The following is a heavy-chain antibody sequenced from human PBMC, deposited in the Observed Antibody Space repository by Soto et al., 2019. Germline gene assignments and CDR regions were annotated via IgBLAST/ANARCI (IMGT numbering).Heavy chain of an antibody. V-gene: IGHV1-18*04. CDR3: ARDPDSSGYYPAEYFQH. CDR2: ISAYNGNT. Sequence: QVQLVQSGAEVKKPGASVKVSCKASGYTFTGYGISWVRQAPGQGLEWMGWISAYNGNTNYAQKLQGRVTMTTDTSTSTAYMELWSLRSDDTAVYYCARDPDSSGYYPAEYFQHWGQGTLVTVSS. CDR1: GYTFTGYG. J-gene: IGHJ1*01. D-gene: IGHD3-22*01.